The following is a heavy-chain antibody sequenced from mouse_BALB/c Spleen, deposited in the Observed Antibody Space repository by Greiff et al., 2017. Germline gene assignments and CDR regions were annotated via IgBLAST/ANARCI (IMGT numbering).Heavy chain of an antibody. D-gene: IGHD2-3*01. CDR3: ARGWFHYAMDY. Sequence: VKLVESGPGLVQPSQSLSITCTVSGFSLTSYGVHWVRQSPGKGLEWLGVIWSGGSTDYNAAFISRLSISKDNSKSQVFFKMNSLQANDTAIYYCARGWFHYAMDYWGQGTSVTVSS. V-gene: IGHV2-2*02. CDR2: IWSGGST. J-gene: IGHJ4*01. CDR1: GFSLTSYG.